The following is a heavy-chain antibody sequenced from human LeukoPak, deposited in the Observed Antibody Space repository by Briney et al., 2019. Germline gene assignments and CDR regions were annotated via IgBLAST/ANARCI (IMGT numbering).Heavy chain of an antibody. D-gene: IGHD5-24*01. V-gene: IGHV3-30*02. Sequence: GGSLRLSCAPSGFSLINCDMRWVRQTPGKGLEWVAFIHYDGSEKYYADSLKGRFTISRDNSKNTLYLQMNSLRGEDTAVYYCARNRVGFYYADAFDMWGQGTMVTVSS. CDR1: GFSLINCD. J-gene: IGHJ3*02. CDR3: ARNRVGFYYADAFDM. CDR2: IHYDGSEK.